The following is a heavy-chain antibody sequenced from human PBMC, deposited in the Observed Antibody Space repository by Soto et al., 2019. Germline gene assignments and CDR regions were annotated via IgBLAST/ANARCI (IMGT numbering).Heavy chain of an antibody. CDR1: GFTFSSYS. CDR2: ISSSSSTI. J-gene: IGHJ4*02. V-gene: IGHV3-48*02. CDR3: ARDLGKSGY. D-gene: IGHD3-10*01. Sequence: EVQLVESGGGLVQPGGSLRLSCAASGFTFSSYSMNWVRQAPGKGLEWVSYISSSSSTIYYADSVKGRFTISRDNAKNSLYLQINSLRDEDTAVYYCARDLGKSGYWGQGTLVTVSS.